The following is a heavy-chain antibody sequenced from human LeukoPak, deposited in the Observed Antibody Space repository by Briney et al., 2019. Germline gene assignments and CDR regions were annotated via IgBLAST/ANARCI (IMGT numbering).Heavy chain of an antibody. Sequence: PSETLSLTCIVSGGSISSGEYYWSCIRQPPGKGLESIGYFSYTGRPYYNPSLKSRVSISVDPSKHQFSLRLMSVTAADTAVYHCARGLNETSSSFDSWGQGTLVTVSS. V-gene: IGHV4-30-4*01. D-gene: IGHD2-2*01. J-gene: IGHJ4*02. CDR3: ARGLNETSSSFDS. CDR2: FSYTGRP. CDR1: GGSISSGEYY.